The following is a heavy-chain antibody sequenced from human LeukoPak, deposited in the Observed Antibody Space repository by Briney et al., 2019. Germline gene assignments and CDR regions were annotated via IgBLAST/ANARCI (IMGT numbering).Heavy chain of an antibody. CDR3: AKDRTYSSSWYVSEYFQH. CDR2: MNPHSGNP. D-gene: IGHD6-13*01. CDR1: GYTFTNYD. V-gene: IGHV1-8*02. J-gene: IGHJ1*01. Sequence: ASVKVSCKASGYTFTNYDINWVRQAIGQGLEWMGWMNPHSGNPGYAQKFQGRVTMTRDTSISTAYMELSSLRSEDTAVYYCAKDRTYSSSWYVSEYFQHWGQGTLVTVSS.